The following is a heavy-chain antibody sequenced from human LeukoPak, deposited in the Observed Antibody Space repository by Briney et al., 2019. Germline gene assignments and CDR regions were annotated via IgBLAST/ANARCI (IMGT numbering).Heavy chain of an antibody. CDR2: INPNSGGT. D-gene: IGHD1-26*01. Sequence: ASVKVSCKESGYTFTSYYMHWVRQAPAQGLEWMGWINPNSGGTNYAQKFQGRVTMTRDTSISTAYMEVSRLRSDDTAVYYCARGYSGSYQFDYWGQGTLVTVSS. J-gene: IGHJ4*02. V-gene: IGHV1-2*02. CDR1: GYTFTSYY. CDR3: ARGYSGSYQFDY.